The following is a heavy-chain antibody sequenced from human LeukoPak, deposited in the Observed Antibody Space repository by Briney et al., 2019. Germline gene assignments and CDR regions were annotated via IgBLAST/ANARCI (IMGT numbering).Heavy chain of an antibody. D-gene: IGHD2/OR15-2a*01. CDR3: ARDFSHFVDY. J-gene: IGHJ4*02. Sequence: GGSLRLSCAASGFTFSSYALHWVRQAPGKGLEWVTFISNDGIDKYYPDSVRGRFTISRDNSKNTLFLQMNSLRPEDTAVYYCARDFSHFVDYWGQGTLVTVPS. CDR1: GFTFSSYA. CDR2: ISNDGIDK. V-gene: IGHV3-30-3*01.